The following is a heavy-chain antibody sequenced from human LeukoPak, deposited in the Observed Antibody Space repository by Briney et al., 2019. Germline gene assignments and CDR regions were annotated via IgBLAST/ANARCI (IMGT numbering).Heavy chain of an antibody. V-gene: IGHV4-4*07. CDR2: IHTSGTS. Sequence: SETLSLTCTVSGGSTDGFFCTWLRQSAGAGLEVIGRIHTSGTSYYNPSLRSRVSMSVDTSNNKFSLRLSSLTAADTAVYYCARDPAGRGRYFDYWGHGALVTVSS. J-gene: IGHJ4*01. CDR3: ARDPAGRGRYFDY. CDR1: GGSTDGFF. D-gene: IGHD1-14*01.